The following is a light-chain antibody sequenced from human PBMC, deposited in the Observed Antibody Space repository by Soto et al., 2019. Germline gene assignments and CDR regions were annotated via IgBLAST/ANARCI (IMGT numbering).Light chain of an antibody. J-gene: IGKJ4*01. CDR3: QQYHTPFS. Sequence: DIVMTQSPDSLAVSLGERATINCKSSQSVLYSSNNKNYLAWYQQKPGQPPKLLIYWASTRESGVPDRFSGSGSVTDFTLTISSLQAEDVAVYYCQQYHTPFSFGGGTKVEIK. V-gene: IGKV4-1*01. CDR2: WAS. CDR1: QSVLYSSNNKNY.